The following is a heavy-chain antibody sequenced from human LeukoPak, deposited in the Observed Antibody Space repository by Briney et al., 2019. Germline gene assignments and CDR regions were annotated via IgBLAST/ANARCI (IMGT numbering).Heavy chain of an antibody. CDR3: AREGDSALDTNWFDP. Sequence: GASVKVPCKATGYTFTGYYIHWVRQAPGQGLEWMGWINPNTGGTEYAQKFQNRVTMTRDTSINTAYLELSRLKSDDTAIYYYAREGDSALDTNWFDPWGQGTLVTVSS. CDR1: GYTFTGYY. V-gene: IGHV1-2*02. D-gene: IGHD5-18*01. J-gene: IGHJ5*02. CDR2: INPNTGGT.